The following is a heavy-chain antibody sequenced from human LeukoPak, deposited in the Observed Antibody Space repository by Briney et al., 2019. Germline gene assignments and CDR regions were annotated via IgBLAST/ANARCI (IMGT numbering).Heavy chain of an antibody. CDR1: GFTFSSYW. CDR2: IKQDGSEK. V-gene: IGHV3-7*01. Sequence: GGSLRLSCAASGFTFSSYWMSWVRQAPGKGLEWVANIKQDGSEKYYVDSVKGRFTISRDNAKNSLYLQMNSLRAEDTAVYYCARAGLSAARDPFDYWGQGTLVTVSS. D-gene: IGHD6-6*01. J-gene: IGHJ4*02. CDR3: ARAGLSAARDPFDY.